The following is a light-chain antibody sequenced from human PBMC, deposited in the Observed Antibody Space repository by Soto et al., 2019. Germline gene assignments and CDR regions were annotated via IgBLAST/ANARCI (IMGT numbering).Light chain of an antibody. CDR2: KAS. V-gene: IGKV1-5*03. CDR3: QQYSSLSA. Sequence: DIQMTQSPSTLSASVGDSVIITCRASHTIGSWLAWYQQKPGKVPKLLIHKASSLESGVSSRFSGSGSGTEFTLTIRSLQPDDFATYYCQQYSSLSAFGPGTKVDIK. J-gene: IGKJ3*01. CDR1: HTIGSW.